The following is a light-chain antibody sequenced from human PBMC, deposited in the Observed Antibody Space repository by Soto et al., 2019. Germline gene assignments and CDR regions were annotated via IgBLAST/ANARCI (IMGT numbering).Light chain of an antibody. CDR2: DVS. CDR1: SSDVGGYDY. J-gene: IGLJ1*01. CDR3: CSYAGSPYV. Sequence: QSALTQPRSVSGSPGQSVAISCTGTSSDVGGYDYVSWFQQHPGKAPKLMIYDVSKRPSGVPDRFSGSKSGNTASLTISGLQAEDEADYCCSYAGSPYVFGTGTKVTV. V-gene: IGLV2-11*01.